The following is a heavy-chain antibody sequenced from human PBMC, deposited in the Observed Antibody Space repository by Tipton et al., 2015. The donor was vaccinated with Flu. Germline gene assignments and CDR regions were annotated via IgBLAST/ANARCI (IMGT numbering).Heavy chain of an antibody. V-gene: IGHV4-59*12. CDR1: GGSLSSFY. J-gene: IGHJ1*01. Sequence: TLSLTCTVSGGSLSSFYWTWIRQPPGKGLEWIGYIYYSGSTNYNPSLKSRVTMSVDTSKNQFSLKLTSVSAADTAVYYCAKGGSYLEYLQHWGQGTLVTVSS. D-gene: IGHD1-26*01. CDR3: AKGGSYLEYLQH. CDR2: IYYSGST.